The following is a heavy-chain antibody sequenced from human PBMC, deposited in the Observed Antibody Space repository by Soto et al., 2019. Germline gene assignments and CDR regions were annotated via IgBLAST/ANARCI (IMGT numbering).Heavy chain of an antibody. D-gene: IGHD3-3*01. CDR2: IYSGGST. J-gene: IGHJ3*02. Sequence: GGSLRLSCAASAFTVSSNYMSWVRQAPGKGLEWVSVIYSGGSTYYADSVKGRFTISRHNSKNTLYLQMNSLRAEDPGVYYCARGFGFGVVIPAFGSWGQGTRVSVAS. CDR1: AFTVSSNY. CDR3: ARGFGFGVVIPAFGS. V-gene: IGHV3-53*04.